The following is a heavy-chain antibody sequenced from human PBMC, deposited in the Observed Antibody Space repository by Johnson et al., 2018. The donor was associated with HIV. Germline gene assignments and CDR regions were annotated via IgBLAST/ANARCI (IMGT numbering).Heavy chain of an antibody. CDR1: GFTFDDYA. J-gene: IGHJ3*02. CDR3: AKDKDAFDI. CDR2: ISWNSGSI. V-gene: IGHV3-9*01. Sequence: VQLVESGGGLVQPGRSLRLSCAASGFTFDDYAMHWVRQAPGKGLEWVSGISWNSGSIGYADSVKGRFTISRDNAKNSLYLQMNSLRAEDTAVYYCAKDKDAFDIWGQGTMVTVPS.